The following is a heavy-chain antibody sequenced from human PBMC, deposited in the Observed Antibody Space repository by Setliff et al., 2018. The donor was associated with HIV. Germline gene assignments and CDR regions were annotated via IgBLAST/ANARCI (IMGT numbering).Heavy chain of an antibody. J-gene: IGHJ4*02. V-gene: IGHV4-61*09. CDR2: ISTSGTT. D-gene: IGHD3-16*01. CDR3: ARVSTDYVWGSFLSSGPYYFDF. CDR1: GDSITSGTYY. Sequence: SETLSLTCTVSGDSITSGTYYWSWIRQPAGMRLEWIGHISTSGTTNYTPSLKSRVTISADTSKSQFSLKLTSVTAADTAAYFCARVSTDYVWGSFLSSGPYYFDFWGQGALVTVSS.